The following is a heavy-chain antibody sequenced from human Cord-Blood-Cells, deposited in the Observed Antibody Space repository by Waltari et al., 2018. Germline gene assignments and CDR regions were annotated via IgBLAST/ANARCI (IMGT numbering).Heavy chain of an antibody. D-gene: IGHD6-6*01. J-gene: IGHJ4*02. CDR2: ISWNSGSI. CDR3: AKDKGSSGNLFDY. V-gene: IGHV3-9*01. Sequence: EVQLVESGGGLVQPDRSLRLSCAASGFTFDDYAMHWVRQAPGKGLEWVSGISWNSGSIGYADSVKGRFTISRDNAKNSLYLQMNSLRAEDTALYYCAKDKGSSGNLFDYWGQGTLVTVSS. CDR1: GFTFDDYA.